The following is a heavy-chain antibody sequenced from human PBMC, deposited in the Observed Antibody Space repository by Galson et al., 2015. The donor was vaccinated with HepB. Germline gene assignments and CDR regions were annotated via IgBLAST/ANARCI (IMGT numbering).Heavy chain of an antibody. CDR3: AGWSDAPAS. J-gene: IGHJ5*02. V-gene: IGHV1-69*02. CDR1: GGTFSRFT. CDR2: IIPILGIT. Sequence: SVKVSCKASGGTFSRFTITWVRQAPGQGLEWMGRIIPILGITKYAHKFQGRVTITADKSTSTAYMELTRLTSYDTALYYCAGWSDAPASWGQGTLVTVSS. D-gene: IGHD6-19*01.